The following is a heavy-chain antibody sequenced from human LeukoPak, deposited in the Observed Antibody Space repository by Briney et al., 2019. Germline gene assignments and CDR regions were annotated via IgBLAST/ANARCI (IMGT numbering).Heavy chain of an antibody. V-gene: IGHV4-34*01. CDR3: ARGQRYDSSGYYSLPY. J-gene: IGHJ4*02. D-gene: IGHD3-22*01. CDR1: GGSFSGYN. Sequence: SETLSLTCAVYGGSFSGYNWSWIRQPPGKGLEWIGEINHSGSTNYNPSLKSRVTISVDTSKNQFSLKLSSVTAADTAVYYCARGQRYDSSGYYSLPYWGQGTLVTVSS. CDR2: INHSGST.